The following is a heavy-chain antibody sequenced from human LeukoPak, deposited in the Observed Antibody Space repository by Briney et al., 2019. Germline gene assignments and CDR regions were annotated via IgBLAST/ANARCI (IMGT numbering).Heavy chain of an antibody. J-gene: IGHJ6*02. V-gene: IGHV1-2*02. CDR2: INPNSGGT. CDR1: GYTFTGYY. D-gene: IGHD6-19*01. CDR3: ARGQWSAPYGMDV. Sequence: APVKVSCKASGYTFTGYYMHWVRQAPGQGLEWMGWINPNSGGTNYAQKFQGRVTMTRDTSISTAYMELSRLRSDDTAVYYCARGQWSAPYGMDVWGQGTTVTVSS.